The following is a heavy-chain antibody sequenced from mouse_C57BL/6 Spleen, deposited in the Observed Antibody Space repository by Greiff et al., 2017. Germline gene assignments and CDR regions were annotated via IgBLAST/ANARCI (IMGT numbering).Heavy chain of an antibody. D-gene: IGHD1-1*01. V-gene: IGHV1-50*01. CDR1: GYTFTSYW. CDR3: ARVGTVVHFEA. CDR2: IDPSDSYT. Sequence: VQLQQPGAELVKPGASVKLSCKASGYTFTSYWMQWVKQRPGQGLEWIGEIDPSDSYTNYNQKFKGKATLTVDTSSSTAYMQLSSLTSEDSAVYYCARVGTVVHFEAWGTGTTVTVSS. J-gene: IGHJ1*03.